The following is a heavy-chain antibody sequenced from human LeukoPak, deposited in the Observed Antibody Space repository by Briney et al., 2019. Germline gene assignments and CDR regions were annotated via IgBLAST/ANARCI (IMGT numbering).Heavy chain of an antibody. J-gene: IGHJ3*01. Sequence: GGSLRLSCAASGFSFSNYWMSWVRQAPGKGLEWVANVKQDGSEKYYVDSVKGRFTISRDKARNSLYLQMNSQRGEDTAVYYCARDLDYGSGRSLGAFDLWGQGTMVSVSS. V-gene: IGHV3-7*03. D-gene: IGHD3-10*01. CDR3: ARDLDYGSGRSLGAFDL. CDR2: VKQDGSEK. CDR1: GFSFSNYW.